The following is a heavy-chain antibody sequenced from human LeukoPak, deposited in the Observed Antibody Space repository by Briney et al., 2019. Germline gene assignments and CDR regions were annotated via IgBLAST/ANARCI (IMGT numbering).Heavy chain of an antibody. CDR2: IYHSGST. D-gene: IGHD2-21*01. CDR1: GYSISSGYY. CDR3: ARDPYCGGDCYSNVGY. Sequence: KPSETLSLTCTVSGYSISSGYYWGWIRPPPGKGLEWIGSIYHSGSTYYNPSLKSRVTISVDTSKNQFSLKLSSVTAADTAVYYCARDPYCGGDCYSNVGYWGQGTLVTVSS. J-gene: IGHJ4*02. V-gene: IGHV4-38-2*02.